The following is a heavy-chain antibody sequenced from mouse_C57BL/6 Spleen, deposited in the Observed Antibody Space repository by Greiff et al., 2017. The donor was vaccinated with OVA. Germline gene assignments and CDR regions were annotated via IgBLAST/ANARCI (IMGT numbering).Heavy chain of an antibody. J-gene: IGHJ4*01. V-gene: IGHV14-2*01. CDR1: GFNIKDYY. D-gene: IGHD2-1*01. CDR2: IDPDDGDT. Sequence: EVMLVESGAELVKPGASVKLSCTASGFNIKDYYMPWVKQRPEQGLEWIGWIDPDDGDTKYAAKFQGKATITSDTSANTAYLQLSSLTSEDTAVYYCSRRDGNYAMDYWGQGTSVTVSS. CDR3: SRRDGNYAMDY.